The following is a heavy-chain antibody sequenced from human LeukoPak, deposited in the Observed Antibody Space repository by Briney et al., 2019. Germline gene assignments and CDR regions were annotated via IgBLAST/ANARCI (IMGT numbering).Heavy chain of an antibody. CDR1: GFSLSTSGMR. J-gene: IGHJ4*02. Sequence: SGPALVKPTQTLTLTCTFSGFSLSTSGMRVCWIRQPPGKALGWLARIDWDDDKFYSASLQTRLTISKDTSKNQVVLTMTNMDPVDTATYYCARIAVAGYYFDYWGQGTLVTVSS. D-gene: IGHD6-19*01. CDR3: ARIAVAGYYFDY. V-gene: IGHV2-70*04. CDR2: IDWDDDK.